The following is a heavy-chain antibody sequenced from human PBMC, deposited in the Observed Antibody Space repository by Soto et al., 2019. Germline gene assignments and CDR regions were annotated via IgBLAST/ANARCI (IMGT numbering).Heavy chain of an antibody. V-gene: IGHV4-34*01. CDR2: INHSGST. D-gene: IGHD2-2*01. CDR1: GGSFSGYY. CDR3: ARFYIVVVPASNQYYFDY. Sequence: QVQLQQWGAGLLKPSETLSLTCAVYGGSFSGYYWSWIRQPPGKGLEWIGEINHSGSTNYNPSLKSRVTISVDTSKNQFSLKLSSVTAADKDVYYCARFYIVVVPASNQYYFDYWGQGTLVTVSS. J-gene: IGHJ4*02.